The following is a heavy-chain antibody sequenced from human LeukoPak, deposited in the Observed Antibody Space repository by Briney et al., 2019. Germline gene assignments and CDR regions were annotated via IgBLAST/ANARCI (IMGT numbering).Heavy chain of an antibody. D-gene: IGHD4-17*01. Sequence: SVEVSCKASGGTFSSYAISWVRQAPGQGLEWMGRIIPIFGTANYAQKFQGRVTITADKSTSTAYMELSSLRSEDTAVYYCARVGRNRDYGDYVRWFDPWGQGTLVTVSS. CDR1: GGTFSSYA. CDR3: ARVGRNRDYGDYVRWFDP. J-gene: IGHJ5*02. V-gene: IGHV1-69*06. CDR2: IIPIFGTA.